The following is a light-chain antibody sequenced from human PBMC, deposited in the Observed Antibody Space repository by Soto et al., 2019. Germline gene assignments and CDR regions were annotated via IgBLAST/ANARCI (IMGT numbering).Light chain of an antibody. J-gene: IGKJ2*01. CDR1: QSVSSSD. V-gene: IGKV3-20*01. CDR2: GAA. CDR3: QQYGSSSLYT. Sequence: EIVLTQSPGTLSLSPGDRATLSCRASQSVSSSDFAWYQQKAAQAPSLLIYGAASRATGIPARFSGSGSAADFSLTISTVEAEDFAVYYCQQYGSSSLYTFGQGTKLEI.